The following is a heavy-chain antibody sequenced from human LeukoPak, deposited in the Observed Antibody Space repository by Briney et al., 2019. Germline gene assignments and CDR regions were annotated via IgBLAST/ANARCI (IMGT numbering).Heavy chain of an antibody. CDR2: INSDGSGT. V-gene: IGHV3-74*01. CDR3: ARVIGTGWAGELTD. Sequence: PGGSLRLPCGACVFTFSRCYIHWPRHAPGRGLVWVSRINSDGSGTRYADSVKGRFTISRDNAKNTLYLQMNSLRAEDTAVYYCARVIGTGWAGELTDWGQGPLVTVSS. D-gene: IGHD6-19*01. CDR1: VFTFSRCY. J-gene: IGHJ4*02.